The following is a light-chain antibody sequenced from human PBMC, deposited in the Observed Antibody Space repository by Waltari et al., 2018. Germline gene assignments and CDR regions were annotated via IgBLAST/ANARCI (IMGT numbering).Light chain of an antibody. V-gene: IGKV1-39*01. CDR3: QQSYNSPPT. J-gene: IGKJ2*01. CDR1: QSISNF. CDR2: GAS. Sequence: DIQMTQSPSSLSASVGHRVTITCRASQSISNFLNWYQQKPGKAPDLLIYGASTLQSGVPSRFSGGGSGTDFTLTISSLQPEDFATYYCQQSYNSPPTFGQGTKLEIK.